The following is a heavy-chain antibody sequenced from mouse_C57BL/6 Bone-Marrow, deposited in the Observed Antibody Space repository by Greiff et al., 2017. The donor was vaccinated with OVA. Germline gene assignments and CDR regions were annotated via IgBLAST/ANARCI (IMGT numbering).Heavy chain of an antibody. Sequence: QVQLQQPGAELVMPGASVKLSCTASGYTFTSYWMHWVKQRPGQGLEWIGEIDPSDSYTNYNQKFKGQSTLTVDKSSSTAYMQLSSLTSEDSAVYYCESLYYYGSRKGYFDVWGTGTTVTVSS. V-gene: IGHV1-69*01. CDR2: IDPSDSYT. J-gene: IGHJ1*03. D-gene: IGHD1-1*01. CDR1: GYTFTSYW. CDR3: ESLYYYGSRKGYFDV.